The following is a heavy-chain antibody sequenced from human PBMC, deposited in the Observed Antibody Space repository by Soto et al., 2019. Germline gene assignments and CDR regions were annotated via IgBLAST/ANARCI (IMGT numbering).Heavy chain of an antibody. V-gene: IGHV3-30*03. CDR2: LSYEGSEE. D-gene: IGHD6-19*01. J-gene: IGHJ4*02. Sequence: QVRLVESGGGVVQPGRSLRLSCAASGFNFGVFGMHWVRQAPGKGLEWLSVLSYEGSEEYYADSVRGRFTISRDNSKNTLFLQMDSLRVDDTVVYYCARTRRSALLEVAGPGFEYWGQGTLVTVS. CDR1: GFNFGVFG. CDR3: ARTRRSALLEVAGPGFEY.